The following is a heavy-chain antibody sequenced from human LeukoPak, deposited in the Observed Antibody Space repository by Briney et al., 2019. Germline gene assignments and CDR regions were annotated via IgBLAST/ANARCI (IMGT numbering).Heavy chain of an antibody. CDR2: IKADGSEK. D-gene: IGHD5-12*01. CDR3: ARDSDVATYDY. CDR1: GFTFSSYW. J-gene: IGHJ4*02. Sequence: GGSLRLSCAASGFTFSSYWISWVRQAPGKGLEWVANIKADGSEKYYVESVKGRFTISRDNTKNSVYLQMNSLRAEDTAVYYCARDSDVATYDYWGQGTLVTVSS. V-gene: IGHV3-7*01.